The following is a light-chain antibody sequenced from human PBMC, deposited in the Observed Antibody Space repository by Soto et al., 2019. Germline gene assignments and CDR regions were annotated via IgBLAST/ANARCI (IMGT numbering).Light chain of an antibody. V-gene: IGKV2-30*01. CDR1: QSLAYSDGNTY. Sequence: DVVLTQSPLSLPVTLGQSASISCRSSQSLAYSDGNTYLTWFHQRPGQSPRRLLYEVSKRDSGVPDRFSGSGSDTDFTLKISRVEPDDVGFYYCMQGIHWPPTFGPGTKLEIK. J-gene: IGKJ3*01. CDR2: EVS. CDR3: MQGIHWPPT.